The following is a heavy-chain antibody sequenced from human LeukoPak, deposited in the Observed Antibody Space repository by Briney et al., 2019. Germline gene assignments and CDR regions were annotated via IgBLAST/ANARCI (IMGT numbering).Heavy chain of an antibody. CDR3: ATATLFHYGMDV. Sequence: ASVKVSCKVSGYTLTELSMHRVRQAPGKGLEWMGGFDPEDGETIYAQKFQGRVTMTEDTSTDTAYMELSSLRSEDTAVYYCATATLFHYGMDVWGQGTTVTVSS. CDR1: GYTLTELS. J-gene: IGHJ6*02. CDR2: FDPEDGET. V-gene: IGHV1-24*01. D-gene: IGHD3-16*01.